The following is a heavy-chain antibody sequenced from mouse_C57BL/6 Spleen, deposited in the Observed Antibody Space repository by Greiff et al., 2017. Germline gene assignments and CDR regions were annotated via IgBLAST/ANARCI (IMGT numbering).Heavy chain of an antibody. J-gene: IGHJ3*01. Sequence: VQLQQSGAELVRPGASVKLSCTASGFNIKDDYMHWVKQRPEQGLEWIGWIDPENGDTEYASNFQGKATITADTSSNTAYLQLSSLTSEDTAVDYCTPCEFADWGQGTLVTVSA. V-gene: IGHV14-4*01. CDR1: GFNIKDDY. CDR3: TPCEFAD. CDR2: IDPENGDT.